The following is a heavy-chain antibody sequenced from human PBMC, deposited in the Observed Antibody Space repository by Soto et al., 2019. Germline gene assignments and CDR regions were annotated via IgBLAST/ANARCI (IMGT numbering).Heavy chain of an antibody. Sequence: EVQLVESGGGLVQRGGSLRLSCAASGFTFSSYWMHWVRQAPGKGLVWVSRINSDGSSTSYADSVKGRFTISRDNAKNTLYLQMNSLRAEDTALYYCARDQGYYYDSSGYYTARDAFDIWGQGTMVTVSS. D-gene: IGHD3-22*01. CDR1: GFTFSSYW. CDR2: INSDGSST. J-gene: IGHJ3*02. V-gene: IGHV3-74*01. CDR3: ARDQGYYYDSSGYYTARDAFDI.